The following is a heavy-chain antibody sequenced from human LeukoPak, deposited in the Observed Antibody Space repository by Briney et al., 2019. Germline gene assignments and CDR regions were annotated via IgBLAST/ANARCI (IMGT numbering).Heavy chain of an antibody. CDR2: ISGSGGST. J-gene: IGHJ4*02. Sequence: PGGSLRLSCAASGFTFSSYAMNWVRQAPGKGLEWVSAISGSGGSTYYADSVKGRFTISRDNSKNTLYLQMNSLRAEDTAVYYCAKDNLRWSGGYFDYWGQGTLVTVSS. V-gene: IGHV3-23*01. D-gene: IGHD1-26*01. CDR1: GFTFSSYA. CDR3: AKDNLRWSGGYFDY.